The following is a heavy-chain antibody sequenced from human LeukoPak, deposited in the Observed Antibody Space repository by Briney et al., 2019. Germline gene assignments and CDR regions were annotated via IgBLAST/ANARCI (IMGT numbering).Heavy chain of an antibody. Sequence: GGTLRLSCAASGFSFSSDGMSWVRQAPGKGLEWVSGILGGAGSTYYADSVKGRFIISRDNSKNTLYLQMNSLRAEDTAVYYCAHGTVYQLDYWGQGTLVTVSS. CDR2: ILGGAGST. J-gene: IGHJ4*02. D-gene: IGHD2-8*01. CDR1: GFSFSSDG. V-gene: IGHV3-23*01. CDR3: AHGTVYQLDY.